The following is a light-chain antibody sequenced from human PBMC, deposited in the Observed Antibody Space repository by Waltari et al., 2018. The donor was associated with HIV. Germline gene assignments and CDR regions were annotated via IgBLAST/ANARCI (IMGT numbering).Light chain of an antibody. V-gene: IGLV2-14*03. J-gene: IGLJ1*01. CDR1: SSDVGGYNH. CDR2: DVS. Sequence: QSALTQPASVSGSPGQSLTISCTGTSSDVGGYNHVSWYQQHPAKAPKVIIYDVSNRPSGVSNRFSGSKSGNTVSLTISGLQAEDEADYYCTSYTTINTYVFGTGTKVTVL. CDR3: TSYTTINTYV.